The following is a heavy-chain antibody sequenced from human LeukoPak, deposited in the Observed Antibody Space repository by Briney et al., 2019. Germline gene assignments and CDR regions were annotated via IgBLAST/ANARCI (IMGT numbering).Heavy chain of an antibody. V-gene: IGHV1-18*04. J-gene: IGHJ5*02. CDR1: GYTFIAYY. D-gene: IGHD6-19*01. Sequence: ASVKVSCKASGYTFIAYYMHWVRQAPGQGLEWMGWISAYNGNTNYAQKLQGRVTMTTDTSTSTAYMELRSLRSDDTAVYYCARNIAVAGNWFDPWGQGTLVTVSS. CDR3: ARNIAVAGNWFDP. CDR2: ISAYNGNT.